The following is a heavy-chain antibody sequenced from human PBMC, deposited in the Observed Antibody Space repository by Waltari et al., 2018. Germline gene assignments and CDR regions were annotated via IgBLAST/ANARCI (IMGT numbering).Heavy chain of an antibody. CDR3: AKESLAYCGGDCYSGDYFDY. J-gene: IGHJ4*02. Sequence: QVQLVESGGGVVQPGRSLRLSCAASGFTFSSYGMHWVRQTPGKGLEWVAVIWYDGSNKYYADSVKDRFTISRDNSKNTLYLQMNSLRAEDTAVYYCAKESLAYCGGDCYSGDYFDYWGQGTLVTVSS. D-gene: IGHD2-21*01. CDR2: IWYDGSNK. V-gene: IGHV3-33*06. CDR1: GFTFSSYG.